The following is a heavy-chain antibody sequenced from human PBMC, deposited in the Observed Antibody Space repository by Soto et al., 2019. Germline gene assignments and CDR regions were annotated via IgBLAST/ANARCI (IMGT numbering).Heavy chain of an antibody. CDR2: IYSDGTT. CDR1: GFTVSSNY. V-gene: IGHV3-53*01. D-gene: IGHD6-13*01. J-gene: IGHJ6*02. CDR3: ARDRYSKSDYKYCMDV. Sequence: PGGSLRLSCAASGFTVSSNYMTWVRQAPGKGLEWVSVIYSDGTTYYADSVKGRFTISRDNSKNALYLQMNSLRAEDTAVYYCARDRYSKSDYKYCMDVWGQGTTVTVSS.